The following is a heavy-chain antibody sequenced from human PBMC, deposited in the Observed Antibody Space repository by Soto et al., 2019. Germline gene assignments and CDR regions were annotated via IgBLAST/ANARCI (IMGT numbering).Heavy chain of an antibody. V-gene: IGHV4-31*03. CDR1: GASISNNGYS. Sequence: QVQLQESGPGLVKPSQTLSLTCTVSGASISNNGYSWSWIRQHPGKVLEWVGSRNNRDDTYYNPSLKSRVTISLDTSKNQFTLRLISVTAADTALYFCARGGSGWKALNWFESWGQGTLVTVSS. J-gene: IGHJ5*01. D-gene: IGHD6-19*01. CDR2: RNNRDDT. CDR3: ARGGSGWKALNWFES.